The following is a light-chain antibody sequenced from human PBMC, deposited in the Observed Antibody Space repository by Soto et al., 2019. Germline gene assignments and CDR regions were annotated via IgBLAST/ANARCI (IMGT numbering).Light chain of an antibody. CDR3: QQYGSSPWT. Sequence: EIVVTQSPGTLSLSPGERATLSCRASQSVSSSYLAWYQQKPGQAPRLLIYGASSRATGIPDRFSGSGSGTDFTLTFSRLEPEDFAVYYCQQYGSSPWTFGQGTKVDIK. CDR2: GAS. J-gene: IGKJ1*01. V-gene: IGKV3-20*01. CDR1: QSVSSSY.